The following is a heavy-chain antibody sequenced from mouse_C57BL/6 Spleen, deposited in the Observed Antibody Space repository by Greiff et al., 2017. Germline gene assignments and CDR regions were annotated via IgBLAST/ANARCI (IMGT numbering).Heavy chain of an antibody. Sequence: QVQLQQPGAELVKPGASVKLSCKASGYTFTSYWMHWVKQRPGRGLEWIGRIDPKSGGTKYNEKFKSKATLTVDKPSSTAYMQLSSLTSEDAAVYCCARRRQYDYLDYWGQGTTLTVSS. J-gene: IGHJ2*01. CDR1: GYTFTSYW. CDR2: IDPKSGGT. CDR3: ARRRQYDYLDY. V-gene: IGHV1-72*01. D-gene: IGHD2-4*01.